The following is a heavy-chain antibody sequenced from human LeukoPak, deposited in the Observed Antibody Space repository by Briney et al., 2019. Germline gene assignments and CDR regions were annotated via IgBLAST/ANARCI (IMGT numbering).Heavy chain of an antibody. CDR1: GYTFTGYY. J-gene: IGHJ6*02. Sequence: ASVKVSCKASGYTFTGYYMHWVRQAPGQGLEWMGWINPNSGGTNYAQKFQGRVTMTRDTSISTAYMELSRPRSDDTAVYYCARDLVVVQSYYYYYGMDVWGQGTTVTVSS. CDR3: ARDLVVVQSYYYYYGMDV. D-gene: IGHD2-2*01. V-gene: IGHV1-2*02. CDR2: INPNSGGT.